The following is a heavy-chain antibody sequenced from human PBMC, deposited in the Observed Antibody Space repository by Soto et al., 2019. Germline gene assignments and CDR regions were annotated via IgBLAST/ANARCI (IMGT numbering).Heavy chain of an antibody. Sequence: SETLSLTCTVSGGSISSSSYYWGWIRQPPGKGLEWIGTIYYSGTTYYNPSLKSRVTISVDTSKNQFSLKLSSVTAADTAVYYCARHDFVVVNKWFDPWGQGTLVTVSS. CDR2: IYYSGTT. D-gene: IGHD2-15*01. CDR1: GGSISSSSYY. V-gene: IGHV4-39*01. CDR3: ARHDFVVVNKWFDP. J-gene: IGHJ5*02.